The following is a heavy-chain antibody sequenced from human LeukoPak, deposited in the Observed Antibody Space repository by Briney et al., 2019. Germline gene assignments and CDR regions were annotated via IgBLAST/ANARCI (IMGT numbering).Heavy chain of an antibody. Sequence: PSETLSLTCTVSGGSISSGGYYWRWIRQPPGKGLEWIGYFHNSGTSTYNPSLKSRVTISADPSKNQFSLKLNSLTTADTAVYYCTRGAGWLIDYWGQGILVTVSS. J-gene: IGHJ4*02. D-gene: IGHD3-16*01. CDR3: TRGAGWLIDY. CDR2: FHNSGTS. CDR1: GGSISSGGYY. V-gene: IGHV4-61*08.